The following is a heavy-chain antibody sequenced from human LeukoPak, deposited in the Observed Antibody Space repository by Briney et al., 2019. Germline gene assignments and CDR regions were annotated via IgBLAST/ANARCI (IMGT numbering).Heavy chain of an antibody. J-gene: IGHJ1*01. CDR2: IYYSVNT. CDR1: GGCITSSSYY. Sequence: SETLSLTCTVSGGCITSSSYYWAWIRQPPGKGLEWIGSIYYSVNTYYNPSLKSRVTISVDTSKSQFSLKLSSVTAEDTAVYYCARQWDTSGYHEYFQYWGQGTLVTVSS. V-gene: IGHV4-39*01. D-gene: IGHD3-22*01. CDR3: ARQWDTSGYHEYFQY.